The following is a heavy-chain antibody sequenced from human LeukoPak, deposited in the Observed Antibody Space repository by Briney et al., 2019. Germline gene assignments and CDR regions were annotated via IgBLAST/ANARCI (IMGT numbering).Heavy chain of an antibody. CDR2: IHPKSGGT. Sequence: GAAVKVSCKASGYAFTGYDMRWVRQAPGQGLGWMGWIHPKSGGTNYAQKFQGRGTMTRDTSISTAYMELSRPRSDDTAVYYCARDPGLVGLWFREGYYYYGMDVWGQGTTVTVSS. J-gene: IGHJ6*02. D-gene: IGHD3-10*01. CDR3: ARDPGLVGLWFREGYYYYGMDV. CDR1: GYAFTGYD. V-gene: IGHV1-2*02.